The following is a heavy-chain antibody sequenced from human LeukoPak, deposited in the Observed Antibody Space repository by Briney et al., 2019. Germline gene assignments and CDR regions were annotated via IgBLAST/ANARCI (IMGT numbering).Heavy chain of an antibody. D-gene: IGHD3-3*01. CDR2: IYYSGST. CDR1: GGSISSYY. V-gene: IGHV4-59*08. CDR3: ASHYDFWGGRDY. Sequence: SETLSLTCTVSGGSISSYYWSWIRQPPGKGLEWIGYIYYSGSTNYNPSLKSRVTISVDTSKNQFSLKLSSVTAADTAVYYCASHYDFWGGRDYWGQGTLVTVSS. J-gene: IGHJ4*02.